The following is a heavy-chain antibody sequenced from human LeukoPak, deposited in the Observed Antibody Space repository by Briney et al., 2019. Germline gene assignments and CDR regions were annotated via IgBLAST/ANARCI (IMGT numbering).Heavy chain of an antibody. V-gene: IGHV4-34*01. D-gene: IGHD3-3*01. CDR3: ARDLGSRGSGLYWFDP. CDR1: GGSFGSYY. CDR2: INHSGST. J-gene: IGHJ5*02. Sequence: PSETLSLTCAVYGGSFGSYYWSWIRQPPGKGLEWIGEINHSGSTKYNPSLKSRVTISVDTSKNQFSLKLSSMTAADTAVYYCARDLGSRGSGLYWFDPWGQGTLVTVSS.